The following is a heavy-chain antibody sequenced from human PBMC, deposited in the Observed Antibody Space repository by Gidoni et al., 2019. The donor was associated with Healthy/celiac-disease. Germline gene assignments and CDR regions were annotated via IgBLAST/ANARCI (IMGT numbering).Heavy chain of an antibody. D-gene: IGHD1-26*01. CDR3: ARFCIVGATTNNPRCGMDV. CDR2: INPNSGGT. Sequence: QVQLVQSGAEVKKPGASVKVSCKASGYTFTGYYMHWVRQAPGQGLEWMGWINPNSGGTNYAQKFQGRVTMTRDTSISTAYMELSRLRSDDTAVYYCARFCIVGATTNNPRCGMDVWGQGTTVTVSS. CDR1: GYTFTGYY. V-gene: IGHV1-2*02. J-gene: IGHJ6*02.